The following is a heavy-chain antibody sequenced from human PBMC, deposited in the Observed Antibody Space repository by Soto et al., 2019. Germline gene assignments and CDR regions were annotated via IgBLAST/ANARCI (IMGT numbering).Heavy chain of an antibody. CDR2: IRSKAYGGTT. CDR1: GFTFGDYA. D-gene: IGHD3-10*01. Sequence: GGSLRLSCTASGFTFGDYAMSWVRQAPGKGLEWVGFIRSKAYGGTTEYAASVKGRFTISRDDSKSIAYLQMNSLKTEDTAVYYCTRDRERYYYGEEDDIWGQGTMVTVSS. CDR3: TRDRERYYYGEEDDI. V-gene: IGHV3-49*04. J-gene: IGHJ3*02.